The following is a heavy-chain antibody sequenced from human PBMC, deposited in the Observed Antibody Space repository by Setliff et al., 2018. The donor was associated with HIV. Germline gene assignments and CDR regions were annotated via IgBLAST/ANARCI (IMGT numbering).Heavy chain of an antibody. J-gene: IGHJ4*02. Sequence: PGGSLRLSCGASGFTFSEIEANWVRQAPGKGLEWVAFIRYDGSNKYYADSVKGRFTISRDNSKNTLYLQMNSLRAEDTAVYYCAELLGGFDYWGQGTLVTVSS. CDR1: GFTFSEIE. CDR2: IRYDGSNK. CDR3: AELLGGFDY. V-gene: IGHV3-30*02. D-gene: IGHD2-15*01.